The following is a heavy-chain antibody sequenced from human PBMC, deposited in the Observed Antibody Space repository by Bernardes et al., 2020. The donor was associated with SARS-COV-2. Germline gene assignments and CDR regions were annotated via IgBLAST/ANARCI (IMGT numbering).Heavy chain of an antibody. CDR1: GYTFTDYY. V-gene: IGHV1-2*02. CDR2: IYPSSGAT. CDR3: AAVTWSQRDDFDI. D-gene: IGHD6-25*01. J-gene: IGHJ3*02. Sequence: ASVKVSCRASGYTFTDYYLHWVRQAPGQGLEWMGWIYPSSGATEYAQNFRGGVTMARDTSVSTAYMELTTLNLEGTAVYYCAAVTWSQRDDFDIGGQGTLVTVSS.